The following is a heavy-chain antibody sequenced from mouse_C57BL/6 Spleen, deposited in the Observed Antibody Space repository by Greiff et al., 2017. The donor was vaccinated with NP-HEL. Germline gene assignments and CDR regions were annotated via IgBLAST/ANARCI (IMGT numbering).Heavy chain of an antibody. CDR3: ARKGDSYFDY. CDR1: GFSLTSYA. Sequence: VHLVESGPGLVAPSQSLSITCTASGFSLTSYAISWVRQPPGKGLEWLGGIWPGGGTNYYSAIKSRMSISKDNTKSQVFLKMNSLQTDDTARYYCARKGDSYFDYWGQGTTLTVSS. J-gene: IGHJ2*01. CDR2: IWPGGGT. V-gene: IGHV2-9-1*01.